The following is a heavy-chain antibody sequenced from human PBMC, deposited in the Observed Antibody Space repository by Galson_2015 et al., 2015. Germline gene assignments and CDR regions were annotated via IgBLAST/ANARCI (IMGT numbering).Heavy chain of an antibody. J-gene: IGHJ4*02. CDR1: GYTFTSYG. CDR3: ARVPAQTSYYYDSSGSPWYFDY. Sequence: SVKVSCRASGYTFTSYGISWVRQAPGQGLEWMGWISAYNGNTNYAQKLQGRVTMTTDTSTSTAYMELRSLRSDDTAVYYCARVPAQTSYYYDSSGSPWYFDYWGQGTLVTVSS. V-gene: IGHV1-18*01. D-gene: IGHD3-22*01. CDR2: ISAYNGNT.